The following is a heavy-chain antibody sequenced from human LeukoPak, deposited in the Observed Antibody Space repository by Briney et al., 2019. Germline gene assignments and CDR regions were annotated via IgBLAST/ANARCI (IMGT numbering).Heavy chain of an antibody. V-gene: IGHV1-69*05. CDR1: GGTFSSYA. J-gene: IGHJ4*02. D-gene: IGHD1-26*01. Sequence: AVKVSFKASGGTFSSYAIRWGRQAPGQRLEWMGEIIPSCGTANYPQKFQGRVTNTTGESTSTAYMELSSLRSEDTAVYYCAWSGSYGVWYFDYWGQGTLVTVSS. CDR3: AWSGSYGVWYFDY. CDR2: IIPSCGTA.